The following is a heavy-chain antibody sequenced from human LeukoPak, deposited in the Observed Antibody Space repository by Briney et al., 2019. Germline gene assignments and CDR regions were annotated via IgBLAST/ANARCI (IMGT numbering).Heavy chain of an antibody. V-gene: IGHV1-46*01. CDR3: ARYVDTTTGSDY. Sequence: GVSVKVSCKASGYTFTSYYMHWVRQAPGQGLEWMGIIDPSGGSTSYAQKFQGRVTMTRDTSTSTVYMELSSLRSEDTAVYYCARYVDTTTGSDYWGQGTLVTVSS. D-gene: IGHD5-18*01. CDR2: IDPSGGST. CDR1: GYTFTSYY. J-gene: IGHJ4*02.